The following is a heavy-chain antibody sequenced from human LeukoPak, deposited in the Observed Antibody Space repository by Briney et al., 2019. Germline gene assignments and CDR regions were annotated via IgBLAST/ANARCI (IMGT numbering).Heavy chain of an antibody. V-gene: IGHV4-30-2*01. CDR1: GDSISSSTCN. CDR2: ISQSGNS. Sequence: SETLSLTCKVSGDSISSSTCNWSWIRQPPGKGLEWIGYISQSGNSYFTPSLKSRATISVDRSKNHFSLTLISVTAADTAVYYCARDQVDFDIPDHFDYWGKGTLVAVSS. CDR3: ARDQVDFDIPDHFDY. D-gene: IGHD3-9*01. J-gene: IGHJ4*02.